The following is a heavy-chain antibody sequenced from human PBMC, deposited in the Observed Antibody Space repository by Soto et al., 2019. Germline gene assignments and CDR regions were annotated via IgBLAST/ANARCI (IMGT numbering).Heavy chain of an antibody. J-gene: IGHJ6*02. CDR1: GFTFSSYW. D-gene: IGHD1-1*01. CDR3: ARTTFPPYYYGMDV. Sequence: LRLSCAASGFTFSSYWMSWVRQAPGKGLEWVANIKQDGSEKYYVDSVKGRFTISRDNAKNSLYLQMNSLRAEDTAVYYCARTTFPPYYYGMDVWGQGTTVTVSS. V-gene: IGHV3-7*03. CDR2: IKQDGSEK.